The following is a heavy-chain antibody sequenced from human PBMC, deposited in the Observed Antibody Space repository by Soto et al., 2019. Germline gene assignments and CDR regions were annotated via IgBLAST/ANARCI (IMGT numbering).Heavy chain of an antibody. V-gene: IGHV4-34*01. J-gene: IGHJ4*02. Sequence: PSETLSLTCAVYGGSFSGYYWSWIRQPPGKGLEWIGEINHSGSTNYNPSLKSRVTISVDTSKNQFSLKLSSVTAADTAVYYCARGPRVWIQLFLFLLAQRLPLIDFWGQGTRVTV. CDR1: GGSFSGYY. D-gene: IGHD5-18*01. CDR2: INHSGST. CDR3: ARGPRVWIQLFLFLLAQRLPLIDF.